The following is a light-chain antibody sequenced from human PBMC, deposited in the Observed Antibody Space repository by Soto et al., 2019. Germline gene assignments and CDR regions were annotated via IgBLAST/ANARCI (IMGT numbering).Light chain of an antibody. CDR2: DVS. Sequence: QSALTQPASVSGSPGQSITISCTGASSDVGAYNYDSWYQQHHPGENPKLIIYDVSHRPPGVSNRISGSKSGNTASLTISGLQTEDEADYYCSSYTSATTYVFGTGTKVTVL. CDR1: SSDVGAYNY. V-gene: IGLV2-14*03. CDR3: SSYTSATTYV. J-gene: IGLJ1*01.